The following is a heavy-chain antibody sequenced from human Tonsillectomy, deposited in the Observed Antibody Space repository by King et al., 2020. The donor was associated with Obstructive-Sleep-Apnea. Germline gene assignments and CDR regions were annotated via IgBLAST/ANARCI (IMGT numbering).Heavy chain of an antibody. D-gene: IGHD2-15*01. Sequence: VQLQESGPGLVKPSGTLSLTCAVSGGSISSSNWWSWVRQPPGKGLEWIGEIYLSGSTNYNPSLKGRVTISVDKSKNQFSLKLSSVTAADTAVYYCAGYCSGGSCYSAAPYGMDVWGQGTTVTVSS. J-gene: IGHJ6*02. V-gene: IGHV4-4*02. CDR2: IYLSGST. CDR1: GGSISSSNW. CDR3: AGYCSGGSCYSAAPYGMDV.